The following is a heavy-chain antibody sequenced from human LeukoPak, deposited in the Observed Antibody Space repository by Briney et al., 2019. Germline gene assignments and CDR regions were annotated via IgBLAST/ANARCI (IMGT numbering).Heavy chain of an antibody. J-gene: IGHJ3*02. Sequence: PSETLSLTCVVSGYSISSGYYWGWIRQPPGKGLEWIGSVYHSGNTYYNPSLRSRVTISVDTSKNQFSLKLSSVTAADSAVYYCAHLYGGLINDPFDTWGQGTMVTVSS. CDR2: VYHSGNT. CDR3: AHLYGGLINDPFDT. CDR1: GYSISSGYY. V-gene: IGHV4-38-2*01. D-gene: IGHD4-23*01.